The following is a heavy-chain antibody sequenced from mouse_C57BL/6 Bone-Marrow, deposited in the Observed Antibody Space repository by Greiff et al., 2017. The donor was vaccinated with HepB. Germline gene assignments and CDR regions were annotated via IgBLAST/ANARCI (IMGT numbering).Heavy chain of an antibody. CDR1: GYSITSGYY. CDR2: ISYDGSN. V-gene: IGHV3-6*01. Sequence: ESGPGLVKPSQSLSLTCSVTGYSITSGYYWNWIRQFPGNKLEWMGYISYDGSNNYNPSLKNRISITRDTSKNQFFLKLNSVTTEDTATYYCAKTITTDYYAMDYWGQGTSVTVSS. CDR3: AKTITTDYYAMDY. J-gene: IGHJ4*01. D-gene: IGHD1-1*01.